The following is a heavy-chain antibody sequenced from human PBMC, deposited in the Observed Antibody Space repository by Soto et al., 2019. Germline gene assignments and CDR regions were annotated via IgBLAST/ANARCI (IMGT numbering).Heavy chain of an antibody. Sequence: QVQLVESGGGVVQPGRSLRLSCAASGFTFSSYGTHWVRHAPGKGLEWVAVISYDGSNKYYADSVKGRFTISRDNSKNTLYLQMNSLRAEDTAVYYCAKDHAGDGYNRKRYHYYGTDVWGQGTTVTVSS. J-gene: IGHJ6*02. V-gene: IGHV3-30*18. CDR3: AKDHAGDGYNRKRYHYYGTDV. CDR1: GFTFSSYG. D-gene: IGHD5-12*01. CDR2: ISYDGSNK.